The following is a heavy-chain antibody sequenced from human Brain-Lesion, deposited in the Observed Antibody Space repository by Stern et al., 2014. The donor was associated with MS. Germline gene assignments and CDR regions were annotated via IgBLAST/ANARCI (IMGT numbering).Heavy chain of an antibody. D-gene: IGHD3-10*01. CDR1: GVLLSTTGMR. Sequence: QVTLRESGPALVKPTQSLTLTCTLSGVLLSTTGMRVSWIRQPPGKALEWLARIDWDDDKFYSTSLKTRLTISKDTSKNQVVLTMTNMDPVDTATYYCARQRLYYYGSGTEGGMDVWGQGTTVTVSS. V-gene: IGHV2-70*04. CDR3: ARQRLYYYGSGTEGGMDV. CDR2: IDWDDDK. J-gene: IGHJ6*02.